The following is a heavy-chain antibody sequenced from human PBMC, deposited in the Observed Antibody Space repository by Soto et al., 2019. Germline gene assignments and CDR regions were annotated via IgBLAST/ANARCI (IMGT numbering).Heavy chain of an antibody. J-gene: IGHJ6*02. D-gene: IGHD2-15*01. Sequence: QVQLVQSGAEVKKPGSSVKVSCKASGGTFSSYAISWVRQAPGQGLEWMGGIIPIFRTADYAQKFQGRVTITAVESTSTAYMELSSRISEDTAVYYCASVETQRYYYGMDVWGQGTTVTVSS. CDR1: GGTFSSYA. V-gene: IGHV1-69*12. CDR2: IIPIFRTA. CDR3: ASVETQRYYYGMDV.